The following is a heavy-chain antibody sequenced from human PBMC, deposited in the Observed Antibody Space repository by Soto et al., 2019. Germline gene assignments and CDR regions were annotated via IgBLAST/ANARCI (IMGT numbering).Heavy chain of an antibody. CDR3: AKGRYTNRYDFDY. CDR1: GFSFSSYV. V-gene: IGHV3-23*01. J-gene: IGHJ4*02. CDR2: ISGVGGST. Sequence: EVQLLESGGGLVQPGGSLRLSCAASGFSFSSYVMSWVRQAPGKGLEWVSAISGVGGSTSYADSVKVRFTISRDNSKSTLYLQLNSLRAEDTAVYYCAKGRYTNRYDFDYWGQGTLVTVSS. D-gene: IGHD1-20*01.